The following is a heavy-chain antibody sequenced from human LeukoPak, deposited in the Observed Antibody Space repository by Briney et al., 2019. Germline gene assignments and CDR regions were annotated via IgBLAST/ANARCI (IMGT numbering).Heavy chain of an antibody. J-gene: IGHJ4*02. V-gene: IGHV4-59*01. D-gene: IGHD3-22*01. CDR1: GGSIRSYY. Sequence: SETLSLTCTVSGGSIRSYYWGWIRQPPGKGLEWIGDIHHSGSTDYNPSLKSRVTISVDTSKNQFSLKLSSVTAADTAVYHCARRGYYYDSRGYYYFDYWGQGTLVTVS. CDR3: ARRGYYYDSRGYYYFDY. CDR2: IHHSGST.